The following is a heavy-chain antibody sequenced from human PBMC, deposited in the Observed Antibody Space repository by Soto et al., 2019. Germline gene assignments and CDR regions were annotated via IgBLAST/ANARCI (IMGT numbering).Heavy chain of an antibody. V-gene: IGHV4-30-4*01. Sequence: PSETLSLTCTVSCGSISSGVYYWSWIRQPPGKGLEWIGYIYYSGSTYYNPSLKSRVTISVDTSKNQFSLKLSSVTAADTAVYYCARGSGYYDFWSGYYKQGPSYYYYGMDVWGQGTTVTVSS. CDR1: CGSISSGVYY. D-gene: IGHD3-3*01. CDR2: IYYSGST. CDR3: ARGSGYYDFWSGYYKQGPSYYYYGMDV. J-gene: IGHJ6*02.